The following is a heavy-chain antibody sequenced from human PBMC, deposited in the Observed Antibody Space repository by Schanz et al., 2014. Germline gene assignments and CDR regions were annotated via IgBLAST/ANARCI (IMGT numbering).Heavy chain of an antibody. V-gene: IGHV1-18*01. D-gene: IGHD6-19*01. CDR3: ARGGYSSGWYDRDIAHFDY. J-gene: IGHJ4*02. CDR2: ISAYNGNT. CDR1: GYTFTAYG. Sequence: VHSVHSGTEVQKLGASVKVSCQTSGYTFTAYGINWVRQAPGQGLEWMGWISAYNGNTNYAQKLQGRVTMTTDTSTSTAYMELRSLRSDDTAVYYCARGGYSSGWYDRDIAHFDYWGQGTLVTVSS.